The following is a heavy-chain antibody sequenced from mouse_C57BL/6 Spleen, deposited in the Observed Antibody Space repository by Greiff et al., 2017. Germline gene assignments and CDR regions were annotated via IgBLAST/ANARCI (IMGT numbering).Heavy chain of an antibody. CDR1: GFTFSSYG. V-gene: IGHV5-6*01. CDR3: ARQNTNYFDY. D-gene: IGHD5-1-1*01. Sequence: EVKVVESGGDLVKPGGSLKLSCAASGFTFSSYGMSWVRQTPDKRLEWVANISSGGSYTYYQDSVKGRFTISRDNAKNTLYLQMSSLKSEDTAMYYCARQNTNYFDYWGQGTTLTVSS. J-gene: IGHJ2*01. CDR2: ISSGGSYT.